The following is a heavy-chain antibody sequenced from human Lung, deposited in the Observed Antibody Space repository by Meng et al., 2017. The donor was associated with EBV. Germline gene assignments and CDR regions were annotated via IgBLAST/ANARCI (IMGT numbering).Heavy chain of an antibody. CDR3: ARVRIFGDYYFDS. V-gene: IGHV1-18*01. J-gene: IGHJ4*02. D-gene: IGHD3-3*01. CDR2: MNTYNGNT. CDR1: GYTFTTYG. Sequence: QASLVQSGAEVNKPGASVKVSCKASGYTFTTYGISWVRQSPGQGLEWMGWMNTYNGNTNYAEKFQDRVTVTTDTSTNTAYMELRSLRSDDTAVYYCARVRIFGDYYFDSWGQGTLVTVSS.